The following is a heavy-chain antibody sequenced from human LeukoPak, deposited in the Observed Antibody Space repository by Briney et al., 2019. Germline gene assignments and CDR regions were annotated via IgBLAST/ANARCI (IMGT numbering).Heavy chain of an antibody. CDR2: ISYDGSNK. Sequence: QPGRSLRLSCAASGFTFSSYAMHWVRQAPGKGLEWVAVISYDGSNKYYADSVKGRFTISRDNSKNTLYLQMNSLRAEDTAVYYCARGLVAATQSGVDYWGQGTLVTVSS. V-gene: IGHV3-30-3*01. D-gene: IGHD2-15*01. CDR1: GFTFSSYA. CDR3: ARGLVAATQSGVDY. J-gene: IGHJ4*02.